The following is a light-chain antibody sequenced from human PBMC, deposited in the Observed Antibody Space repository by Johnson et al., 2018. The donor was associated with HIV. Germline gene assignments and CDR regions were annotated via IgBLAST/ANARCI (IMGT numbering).Light chain of an antibody. CDR2: DNN. V-gene: IGLV1-51*01. CDR3: ATWDTSLIAGGV. J-gene: IGLJ1*01. Sequence: QSILTQPPSVSAAPGQKVTISCSGSSSNIGNNYVSWYQQLPGTAPKLLIYDNNKRPSGIPDRLSGSKSGTSATLGITGLQTGDEADYYCATWDTSLIAGGVCGSGTKVTVL. CDR1: SSNIGNNY.